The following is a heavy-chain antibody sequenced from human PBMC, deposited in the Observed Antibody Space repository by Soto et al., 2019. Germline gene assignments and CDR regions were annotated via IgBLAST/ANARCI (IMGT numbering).Heavy chain of an antibody. D-gene: IGHD2-15*01. J-gene: IGHJ4*02. V-gene: IGHV1-69*13. CDR2: IIPIFGTA. Sequence: ASVKVSCKASGGTFSSYAISWVRQAPGQGLEWMGGIIPIFGTANYAQKFQGRVTITADESTSTAYMELSSLRSEDTAVYYCARAKSDRIVVVAATTYFDYWGQGTLVTVSS. CDR1: GGTFSSYA. CDR3: ARAKSDRIVVVAATTYFDY.